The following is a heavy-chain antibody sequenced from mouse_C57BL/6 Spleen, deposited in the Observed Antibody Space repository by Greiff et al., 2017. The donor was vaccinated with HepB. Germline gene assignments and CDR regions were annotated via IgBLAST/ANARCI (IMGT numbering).Heavy chain of an antibody. Sequence: QVQLQQPGAELVRPGSSVKLSCKASGYTFTSYWMDWVKQRPGQGLEWIGNIYPSDSETHYNQKFKDKATLTVDKSSSTAYMQLSSLTSEDSAVYYCARENYGNWYVDVWGTGTTVTVSS. J-gene: IGHJ1*03. V-gene: IGHV1-61*01. CDR3: ARENYGNWYVDV. CDR1: GYTFTSYW. CDR2: IYPSDSET. D-gene: IGHD2-1*01.